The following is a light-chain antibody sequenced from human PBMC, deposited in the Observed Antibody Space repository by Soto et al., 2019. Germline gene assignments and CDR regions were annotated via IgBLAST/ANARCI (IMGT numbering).Light chain of an antibody. CDR1: QSVSSN. CDR3: QQYNNWSPWT. J-gene: IGKJ1*01. Sequence: EIVMTQSPATLSVSPGERATLSCRASQSVSSNLAWYQQKPGQAPRLLIYGASTRATGVPARFSGSGFGTEFTLTISSLQSEEFAVYYCQQYNNWSPWTFGQGTKVEIK. V-gene: IGKV3-15*01. CDR2: GAS.